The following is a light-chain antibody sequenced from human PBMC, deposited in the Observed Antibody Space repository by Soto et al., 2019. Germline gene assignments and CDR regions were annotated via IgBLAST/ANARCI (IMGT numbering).Light chain of an antibody. CDR2: DVS. V-gene: IGLV2-11*01. CDR3: CSYAGSYTWV. Sequence: QSALTQPRSVSGSPGQSVTISCTGTSSDVGGYNYVSWYQQHPDKAPKLMIYDVSKRPSGVPDRFSGSKSGNTASLTISGLQAEDEADYYCCSYAGSYTWVFGGRTQLTVL. CDR1: SSDVGGYNY. J-gene: IGLJ3*02.